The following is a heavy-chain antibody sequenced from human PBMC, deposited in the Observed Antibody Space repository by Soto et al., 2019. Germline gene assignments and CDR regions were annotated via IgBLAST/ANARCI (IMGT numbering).Heavy chain of an antibody. CDR1: GLTFSSYW. Sequence: EVQLVESGGGLAQPGGSLRLSCAASGLTFSSYWMTWVRQAPGKGLEWVANIKQDGSEKYYVDSVKGRFTISRDNAKNSLCLQMNNLGVEDTAVYYCARGEAIGDDPWGHGTLVTVSS. CDR3: ARGEAIGDDP. V-gene: IGHV3-7*01. CDR2: IKQDGSEK. D-gene: IGHD3-10*01. J-gene: IGHJ5*02.